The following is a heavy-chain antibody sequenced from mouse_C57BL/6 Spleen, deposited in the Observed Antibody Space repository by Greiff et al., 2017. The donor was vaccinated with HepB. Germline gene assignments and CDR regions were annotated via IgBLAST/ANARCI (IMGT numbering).Heavy chain of an antibody. Sequence: VKLQQSGPELVKPGASVKISCKASGYAFSSSWMNWVKQRPGKGLEWIGRIYPGDGDTNYNGKFKGKATLTASKSSSTAYMQLSSLTSEDSAVYCCAREDYYGSSPAWFAYWGQGTLVTVSA. CDR2: IYPGDGDT. J-gene: IGHJ3*01. V-gene: IGHV1-82*01. D-gene: IGHD1-1*01. CDR3: AREDYYGSSPAWFAY. CDR1: GYAFSSSW.